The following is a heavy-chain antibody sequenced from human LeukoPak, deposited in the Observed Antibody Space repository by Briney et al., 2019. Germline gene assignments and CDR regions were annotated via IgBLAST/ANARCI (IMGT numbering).Heavy chain of an antibody. D-gene: IGHD2-2*01. J-gene: IGHJ5*02. CDR2: IYHSGST. V-gene: IGHV4-30-2*01. CDR1: GGSISSGGYY. CDR3: ARDRDGIVVSRETHWFDP. Sequence: SETLSLTCTVSGGSISSGGYYWSWIRQPPGKGLEWIGYIYHSGSTYYNPSLKSRVTISVDRSKNQFSLKLSSVTAADTAVYYCARDRDGIVVSRETHWFDPWGQGTLVTVSS.